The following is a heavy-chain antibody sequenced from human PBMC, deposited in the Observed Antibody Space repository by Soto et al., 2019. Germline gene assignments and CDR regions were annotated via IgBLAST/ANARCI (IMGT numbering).Heavy chain of an antibody. CDR2: ISGNGGNI. Sequence: EVQLVESGGGLVQPGGSLRLSCVASGFTFSTYVMHWVRQAPGKGLEYVSVISGNGGNIYYANSVKGRFTISRDNSKNTVFLKRGSLGVEAMGVYYGVRVVFSDGVCYLGAHGGQGILVPVSS. D-gene: IGHD3-16*01. V-gene: IGHV3-64*01. J-gene: IGHJ4*02. CDR3: VRVVFSDGVCYLGAH. CDR1: GFTFSTYV.